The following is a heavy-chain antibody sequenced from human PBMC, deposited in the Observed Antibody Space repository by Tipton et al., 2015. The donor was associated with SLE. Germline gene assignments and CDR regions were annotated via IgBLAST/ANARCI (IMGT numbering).Heavy chain of an antibody. V-gene: IGHV4-39*07. CDR2: NYYAGST. CDR1: GVSISSTNSY. D-gene: IGHD5-18*01. J-gene: IGHJ4*02. CDR3: ARRYSWLRSPLY. Sequence: TLSLTCTVSGVSISSTNSYWDWLRQPPGRGLEWIGTNYYAGSTYYSPSLKSQVTITLDTSKNHLSLKLSSVTAADPAVYYCARRYSWLRSPLYWGQGALVTVSS.